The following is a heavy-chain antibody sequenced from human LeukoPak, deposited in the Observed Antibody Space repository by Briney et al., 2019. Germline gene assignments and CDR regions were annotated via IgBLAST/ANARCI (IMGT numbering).Heavy chain of an antibody. D-gene: IGHD3-10*01. CDR3: ARAGWFGADNYYYYYYMDV. CDR1: GGSISSYY. Sequence: SETLSLTCTVSGGSISSYYWSWIRQPLGKGLEWIGYIYYSGSTNYNPSLKSRVTISVDTSKNQFSLKLSSVTAADTAVYYCARAGWFGADNYYYYYYMDVWGKGTTVTISS. V-gene: IGHV4-59*01. J-gene: IGHJ6*03. CDR2: IYYSGST.